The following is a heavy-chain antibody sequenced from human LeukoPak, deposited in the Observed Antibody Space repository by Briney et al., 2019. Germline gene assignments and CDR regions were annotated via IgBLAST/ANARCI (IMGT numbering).Heavy chain of an antibody. Sequence: GGSLTLFCTASGFTFSSSAMSRVGQSPGKGLAWVSAISVGSGTTSYTYYADSVRGRFTISGDNSKNTLYLQMNSLRAEDTAVYYCAKFYDLLTAYFDYWGQGTLVTVSS. D-gene: IGHD3-9*01. CDR3: AKFYDLLTAYFDY. J-gene: IGHJ4*02. V-gene: IGHV3-23*01. CDR2: ISVGSGTTSYT. CDR1: GFTFSSSA.